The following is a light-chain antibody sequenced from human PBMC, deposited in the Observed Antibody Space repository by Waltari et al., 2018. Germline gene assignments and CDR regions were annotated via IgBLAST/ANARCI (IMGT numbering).Light chain of an antibody. J-gene: IGKJ1*01. CDR1: QSVGRY. CDR2: NVA. V-gene: IGKV3-11*01. CDR3: QQRNNWPPTWT. Sequence: EIVLTHSPATLSLSPGERATLSCRASQSVGRYLAWYQQNPGQAPRLLIYNVAKRAAGIPARFSGSGSGTDFTLTISSLEPEDFAVYYCQQRNNWPPTWTFGQGTKVEIK.